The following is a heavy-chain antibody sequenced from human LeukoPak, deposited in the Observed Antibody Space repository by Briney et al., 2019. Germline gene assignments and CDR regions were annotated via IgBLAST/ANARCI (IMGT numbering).Heavy chain of an antibody. CDR2: INHSGST. CDR3: ARRDYGDSGYFFDY. D-gene: IGHD4-17*01. CDR1: GGSFSGYY. V-gene: IGHV4-34*01. J-gene: IGHJ4*02. Sequence: SETLSLTCAVYGGSFSGYYWSWIRQPPGKGLEWIGEINHSGSTNYNPSLKSRGTISVDTSKNQFSLKLSSVTAADTAVYYCARRDYGDSGYFFDYWGQGTLVTVSS.